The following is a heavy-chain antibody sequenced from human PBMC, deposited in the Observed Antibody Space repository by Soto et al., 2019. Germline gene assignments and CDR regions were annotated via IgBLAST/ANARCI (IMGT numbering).Heavy chain of an antibody. CDR2: VSTYNTNT. CDR1: GYTFSDYG. D-gene: IGHD3-22*01. CDR3: ARELNTDSSAYYSFAY. V-gene: IGHV1-18*01. Sequence: ASVKVSCKTSGYTFSDYGLAWLRQTPGQRPEWMGWVSTYNTNTNYAQKFQGRVTMTTDTSTTTTSMELRSLRSDDTAVYYCARELNTDSSAYYSFAYWRQGTLVTVSS. J-gene: IGHJ4*02.